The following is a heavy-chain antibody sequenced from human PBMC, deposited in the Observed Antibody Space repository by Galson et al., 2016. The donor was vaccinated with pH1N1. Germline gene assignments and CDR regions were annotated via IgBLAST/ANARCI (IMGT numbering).Heavy chain of an antibody. J-gene: IGHJ5*02. CDR2: IRQDGSEK. V-gene: IGHV3-7*01. Sequence: SLRLSCAASGFTFGSFWMTWVRQAPGKGLEWVANIRQDGSEKYYVDSVKGRFTISRDNAKNSLYLQMNSLTAEDTAVYYCARARFDPWGQGTLVTVSS. CDR3: ARARFDP. CDR1: GFTFGSFW.